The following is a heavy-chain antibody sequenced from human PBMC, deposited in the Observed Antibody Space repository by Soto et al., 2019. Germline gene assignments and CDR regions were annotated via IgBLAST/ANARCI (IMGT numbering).Heavy chain of an antibody. CDR2: ISGSVGST. CDR1: GFTFSSDS. D-gene: IGHD2-21*02. Sequence: XGSLRLSSAASGFTFSSDSMSWVRHAPGKGLEWVSAISGSVGSTYYADSVKGRFTISRDNSKNTLYLQMNSLRAEDTAVYYCAKDPNSLQYCGGDCFIRWGQGTLVTVSS. J-gene: IGHJ4*02. CDR3: AKDPNSLQYCGGDCFIR. V-gene: IGHV3-23*01.